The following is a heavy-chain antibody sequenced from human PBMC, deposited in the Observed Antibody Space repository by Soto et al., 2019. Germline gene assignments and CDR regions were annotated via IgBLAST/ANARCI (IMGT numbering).Heavy chain of an antibody. V-gene: IGHV3-30*04. Sequence: PGGSLRLSCAASGFTFSSYSMYWVRQAPGKGLEWVAVISFDGKNKFYADSVKGRFTISRDNSKNTLFLQMNSLRAEDTAVYFCARGGQAETYYYHYYGVDVWGQGTTVTVSS. CDR3: ARGGQAETYYYHYYGVDV. CDR1: GFTFSSYS. CDR2: ISFDGKNK. J-gene: IGHJ6*02. D-gene: IGHD2-15*01.